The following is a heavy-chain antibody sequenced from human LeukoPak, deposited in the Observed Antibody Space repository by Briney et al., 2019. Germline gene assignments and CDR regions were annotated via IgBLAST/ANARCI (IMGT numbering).Heavy chain of an antibody. Sequence: PGGSLRLSCAASGFTFRYYAMNWVRQAPGKGLEWVSVISDSGDSTYYADSVKGRFTISRDNSKNTLYLQLNGLRVEDMAVYYCAKVKQQQLVGGFDHWGQGTLVTVSS. CDR1: GFTFRYYA. CDR2: ISDSGDST. CDR3: AKVKQQQLVGGFDH. D-gene: IGHD6-13*01. J-gene: IGHJ4*02. V-gene: IGHV3-23*01.